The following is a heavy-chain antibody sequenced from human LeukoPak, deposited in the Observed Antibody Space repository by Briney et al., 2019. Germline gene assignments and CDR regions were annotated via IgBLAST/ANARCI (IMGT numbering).Heavy chain of an antibody. V-gene: IGHV5-51*01. J-gene: IGHJ4*02. CDR2: IYPDESNI. CDR1: GYSFATYW. CDR3: ARPPSRGYTSSFEY. Sequence: GESLKISCKGSGYSFATYWIAWVRQMPGKGLEWMGIIYPDESNIRYSPSFQGQVTISADKSISTAYLQWSSLKASDTAIYYCARPPSRGYTSSFEYWGQGTLVTVSS. D-gene: IGHD5-12*01.